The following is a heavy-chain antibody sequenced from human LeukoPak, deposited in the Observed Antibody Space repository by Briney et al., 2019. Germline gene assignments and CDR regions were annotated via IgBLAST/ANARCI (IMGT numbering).Heavy chain of an antibody. V-gene: IGHV4-59*08. CDR3: AILALEYSGYVKAMIFDI. CDR1: GGSISSYY. J-gene: IGHJ3*02. CDR2: IYYSGST. Sequence: SETLSLTCTVSGGSISSYYWSWIRQPPGKGLEWIGYIYYSGSTNYNPSLKSRVTISVDTSKNQFSLKLSSVTAADTAAYYCAILALEYSGYVKAMIFDIWGQGTMVTVSS. D-gene: IGHD5-12*01.